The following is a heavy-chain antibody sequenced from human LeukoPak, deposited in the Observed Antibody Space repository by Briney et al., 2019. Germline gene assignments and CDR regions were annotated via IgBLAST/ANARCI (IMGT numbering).Heavy chain of an antibody. CDR1: GFNFIDYS. V-gene: IGHV3-48*04. J-gene: IGHJ4*02. Sequence: GGSLRLSCAASGFNFIDYSMNWVRQAPGKGLEWVSYISSSSSTIYYADSVKGRFTISRDNAKNSLYLQMNSLRAEDTAVYYCARGWGIVGATVYYFDYWGQGTLVTVSS. D-gene: IGHD1-26*01. CDR3: ARGWGIVGATVYYFDY. CDR2: ISSSSSTI.